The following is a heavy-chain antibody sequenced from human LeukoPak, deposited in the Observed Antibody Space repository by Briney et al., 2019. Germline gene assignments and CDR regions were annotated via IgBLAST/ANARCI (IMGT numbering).Heavy chain of an antibody. J-gene: IGHJ4*02. Sequence: PGGSLRLSCAASGFTFSKYWMSWVRQAPGKGLEWVANMNQDGSDTYYVDSVKGRFTISRDNAKNSLYLQMNSLRADDTAVYYCVRDLTCCGGDCFWGQGTLGTVSS. V-gene: IGHV3-7*01. CDR3: VRDLTCCGGDCF. D-gene: IGHD2-21*01. CDR1: GFTFSKYW. CDR2: MNQDGSDT.